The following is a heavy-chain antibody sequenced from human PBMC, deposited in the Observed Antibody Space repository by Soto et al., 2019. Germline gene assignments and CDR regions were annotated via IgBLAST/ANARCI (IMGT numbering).Heavy chain of an antibody. CDR3: ARGGGASSTSDWCFAL. CDR1: GGSITNYY. V-gene: IGHV4-59*01. D-gene: IGHD6-6*01. Sequence: QVQLQESGPGLVKPSETLSLTCTVSGGSITNYYWSWIRQPPGKGLEWIGYISYSGSTNYNPSLKSRVTISMDTSKTQFSLNMSAVTAGDTAVYYCARGGGASSTSDWCFALWGRGALVTVSS. J-gene: IGHJ2*01. CDR2: ISYSGST.